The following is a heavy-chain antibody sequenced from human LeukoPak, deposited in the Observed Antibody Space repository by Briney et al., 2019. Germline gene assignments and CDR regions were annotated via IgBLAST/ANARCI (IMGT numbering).Heavy chain of an antibody. Sequence: SETLSLTCTVSGGSISSYYRSWIRQPPGKGLEWIGYIYYSGSTNYNPSLKSRVTISVDTSKNQFSLKLSSVTAADTAVYYCARGRSFSVAGSKRDYYYYGMDVWGQGTTVTVSS. D-gene: IGHD3-10*01. CDR1: GGSISSYY. CDR3: ARGRSFSVAGSKRDYYYYGMDV. CDR2: IYYSGST. V-gene: IGHV4-59*01. J-gene: IGHJ6*02.